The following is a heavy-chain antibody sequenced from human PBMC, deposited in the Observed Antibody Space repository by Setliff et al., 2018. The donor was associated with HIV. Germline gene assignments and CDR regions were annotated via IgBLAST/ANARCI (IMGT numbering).Heavy chain of an antibody. V-gene: IGHV3-13*01. CDR1: GFTFSTYD. J-gene: IGHJ2*01. CDR3: VRELGRPGSWYFDL. CDR2: IGAAGGT. D-gene: IGHD7-27*01. Sequence: PGGSLRLSCAASGFTFSTYDMHWVRQPTGKGLEWVSVIGAAGGTSYRNSVKGQFIVSRENAKNSLYLQMNNLRAGDTAVYHCVRELGRPGSWYFDLWGRGTLVTVSS.